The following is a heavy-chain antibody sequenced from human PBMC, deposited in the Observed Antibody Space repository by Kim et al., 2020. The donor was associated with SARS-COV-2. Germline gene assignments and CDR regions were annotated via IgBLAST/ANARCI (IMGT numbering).Heavy chain of an antibody. Sequence: KYCVDSVRGRFTISRDNAKNSRYLQMDSLRVEDTAVYYCARDVRGGHFDYWGQGILVTVSS. J-gene: IGHJ4*02. CDR3: ARDVRGGHFDY. V-gene: IGHV3-7*03. CDR2: K. D-gene: IGHD5-12*01.